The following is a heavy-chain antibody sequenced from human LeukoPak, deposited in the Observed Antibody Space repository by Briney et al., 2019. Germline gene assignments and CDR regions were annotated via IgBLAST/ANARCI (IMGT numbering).Heavy chain of an antibody. D-gene: IGHD4-17*01. Sequence: ASVQVSCKASGYTFTSYGISWVRQAPGQGLEWMGWISAYNGNTNYAQKLQGRVTLTTDTSTSTAYMELRSLRSDDTAVYYCARDQNDYGDSPGDYWGQGTLVTVSS. CDR2: ISAYNGNT. V-gene: IGHV1-18*01. CDR3: ARDQNDYGDSPGDY. CDR1: GYTFTSYG. J-gene: IGHJ4*02.